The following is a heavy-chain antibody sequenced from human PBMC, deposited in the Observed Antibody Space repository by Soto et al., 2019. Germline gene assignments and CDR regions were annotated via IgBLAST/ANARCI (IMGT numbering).Heavy chain of an antibody. CDR2: IYHDGTT. J-gene: IGHJ3*02. Sequence: TETLSLTCAVSGYPITDGYFWGWIRKPPGKGLEWIGSIYHDGTTNYSPSLKSRVIISVDTSKNQFSLELRSLTAADTAVYSCVRDTFLSLQLGIDICGQGTMVTVSS. V-gene: IGHV4-38-2*02. D-gene: IGHD1-1*01. CDR3: VRDTFLSLQLGIDI. CDR1: GYPITDGYF.